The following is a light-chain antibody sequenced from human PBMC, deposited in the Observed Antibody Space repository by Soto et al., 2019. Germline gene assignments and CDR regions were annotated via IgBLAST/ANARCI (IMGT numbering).Light chain of an antibody. CDR2: GTS. CDR3: QQYGSSRT. CDR1: QSFSSN. Sequence: EIVLTQSPGTLSLSPWERATLSCRASQSFSSNVAWYQQKPGQAPRLLIYGTSTRVTGIPARFSGSGSGTDFTLTISRLQPEDFAVYYCQQYGSSRTFGQGTKVDIK. V-gene: IGKV3-20*01. J-gene: IGKJ1*01.